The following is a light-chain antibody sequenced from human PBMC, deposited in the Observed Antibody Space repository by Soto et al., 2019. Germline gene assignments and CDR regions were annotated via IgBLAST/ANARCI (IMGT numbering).Light chain of an antibody. J-gene: IGLJ1*01. CDR2: EVT. CDR3: SSYAGSNNPLV. CDR1: SSDVGGYNY. V-gene: IGLV2-8*01. Sequence: QSVLTQPPSASGSPGQSVTISCTGTSSDVGGYNYVSWYQQHPGKAPKLVIYEVTKRPSGVPDRFFGSRSGNTASLTVSGLQAEDEADYYCSSYAGSNNPLVFGTGTKLTVL.